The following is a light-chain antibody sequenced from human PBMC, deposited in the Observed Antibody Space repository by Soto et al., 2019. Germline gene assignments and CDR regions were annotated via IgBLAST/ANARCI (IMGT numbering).Light chain of an antibody. J-gene: IGLJ1*01. Sequence: QSVLTQPPSVSGAPGQRITISCTGTSSNIGARYDVHWYQQLPGTAPKLIIHGSSNRPSGVPDRFSGSKSGTSASLAITGLQAEDEADYYCQSYDRSLGGSVFGSGTKVTVL. CDR1: SSNIGARYD. CDR2: GSS. CDR3: QSYDRSLGGSV. V-gene: IGLV1-40*01.